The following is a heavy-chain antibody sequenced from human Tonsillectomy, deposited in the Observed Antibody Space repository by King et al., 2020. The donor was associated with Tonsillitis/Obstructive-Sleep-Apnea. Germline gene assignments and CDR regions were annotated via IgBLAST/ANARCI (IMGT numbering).Heavy chain of an antibody. CDR3: TRALAWGLGGDVRSFDY. CDR1: GFTFSSYA. D-gene: IGHD3-16*01. V-gene: IGHV3-30*04. CDR2: ISFDGSNK. Sequence: VQLVESGGGVVQPGRSLRLSCAASGFTFSSYAMHWVRQAPGKGLEWVAVISFDGSNKYYADSVKGRFTISRDNSKNTVYLQMNSLRAEDTALYYCTRALAWGLGGDVRSFDYWGQGTLVTVSS. J-gene: IGHJ4*02.